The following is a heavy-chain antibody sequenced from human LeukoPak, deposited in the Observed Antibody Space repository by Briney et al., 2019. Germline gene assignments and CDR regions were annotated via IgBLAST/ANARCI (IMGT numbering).Heavy chain of an antibody. V-gene: IGHV3-48*01. J-gene: IGHJ6*03. CDR3: ASGRTVYYYYMDV. CDR1: GFPFSTYS. CDR2: ISNTSGTI. D-gene: IGHD2-8*01. Sequence: GGSLRLSCAASGFPFSTYSVNWLRLAPGKGLEWVSFISNTSGTIYYADSVKGRFTISRDNAKNSLYLQMNSLRAEDTAVYYCASGRTVYYYYMDVWGKGTTVTVSS.